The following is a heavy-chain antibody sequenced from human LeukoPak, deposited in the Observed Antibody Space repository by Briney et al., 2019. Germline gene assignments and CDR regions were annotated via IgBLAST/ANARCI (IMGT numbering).Heavy chain of an antibody. CDR2: INHSGST. CDR3: ARLRRVPAAITRFYYYYYMDV. V-gene: IGHV4-34*01. J-gene: IGHJ6*03. CDR1: GGSFSGYC. Sequence: PSETLSLTCAVYGGSFSGYCWSWIRQPPGKGLEWIGEINHSGSTNYNPSLKSRVTISVDTSKNQFSLKLSSVTAADTAVYYCARLRRVPAAITRFYYYYYMDVWGKGTTVTVSS. D-gene: IGHD2-2*01.